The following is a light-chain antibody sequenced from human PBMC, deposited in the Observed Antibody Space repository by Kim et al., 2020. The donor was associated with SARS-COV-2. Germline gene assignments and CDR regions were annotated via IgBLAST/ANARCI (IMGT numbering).Light chain of an antibody. V-gene: IGLV6-57*03. CDR2: EDN. CDR1: SGSIASNY. J-gene: IGLJ3*02. Sequence: GRTVTTSCTRSSGSIASNYVQWYQQRPGSAPTTVIYEDNQSPSGVPDRFSGSIDSSSNSASLTISGLKTEDEADYYCQSYDSSSWVFGGGTQLTVL. CDR3: QSYDSSSWV.